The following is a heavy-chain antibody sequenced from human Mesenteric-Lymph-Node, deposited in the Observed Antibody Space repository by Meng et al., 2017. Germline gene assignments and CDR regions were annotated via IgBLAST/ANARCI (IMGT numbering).Heavy chain of an antibody. J-gene: IGHJ6*02. V-gene: IGHV3-23*01. D-gene: IGHD2-15*01. Sequence: GGSLRLSCAANGFTFSSYAMSWVRQAPGKGLECVSAISGSGGSTYYADSVKGRFTISRDNSKNTLYLQMNSLRAEDTAVYYCAKDSSGWYSNYYYYGMDVWGQGTTVTVSS. CDR1: GFTFSSYA. CDR2: ISGSGGST. CDR3: AKDSSGWYSNYYYYGMDV.